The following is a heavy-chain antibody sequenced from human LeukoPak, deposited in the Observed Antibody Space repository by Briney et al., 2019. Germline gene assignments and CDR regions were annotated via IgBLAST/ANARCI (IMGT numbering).Heavy chain of an antibody. CDR2: IYYSGST. Sequence: KPSETLSLTCTVSGGSISSYYWSWIRQPPGRGLEWIGYIYYSGSTNYNPSLKSRVTISVDTSKNQFSLKLSSVTAADTAVYYCARVGAAFDYWGQGTLVTVSS. CDR3: ARVGAAFDY. D-gene: IGHD1-26*01. V-gene: IGHV4-59*01. CDR1: GGSISSYY. J-gene: IGHJ4*02.